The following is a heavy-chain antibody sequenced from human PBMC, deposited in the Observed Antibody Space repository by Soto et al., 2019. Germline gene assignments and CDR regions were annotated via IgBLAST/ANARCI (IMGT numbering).Heavy chain of an antibody. J-gene: IGHJ6*02. D-gene: IGHD2-15*01. CDR3: ARVYCSGGSCYRFDV. Sequence: SETLSLTCTVSCGSISSGACYWSWIRQHPGRGLEWIGHIYYSGSTFYNSSLKSRVTISVDTSKNQFSLKLSSVTAADTAVYYCARVYCSGGSCYRFDVWGQGTTVTVSS. CDR1: CGSISSGACY. V-gene: IGHV4-31*03. CDR2: IYYSGST.